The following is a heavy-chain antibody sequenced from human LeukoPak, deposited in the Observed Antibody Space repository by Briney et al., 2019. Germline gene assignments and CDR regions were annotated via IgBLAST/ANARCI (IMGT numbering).Heavy chain of an antibody. Sequence: SETLSLTCTVSGDSISSFTSSSYFWAWIRQLPGKGLEWIGNVYYTGRTYSNPSLRSRVTVSVDTSENQFSLRLSSVTAADTAVYYCARHLLGRGADYYFFYMDVWGKGTTVTVSS. J-gene: IGHJ6*03. D-gene: IGHD1-26*01. CDR3: ARHLLGRGADYYFFYMDV. CDR1: GDSISSFTSSSYF. V-gene: IGHV4-39*01. CDR2: VYYTGRT.